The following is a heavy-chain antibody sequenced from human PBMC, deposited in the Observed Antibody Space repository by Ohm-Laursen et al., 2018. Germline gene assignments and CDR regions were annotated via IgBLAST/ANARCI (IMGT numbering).Heavy chain of an antibody. Sequence: SLRLSCAASGFTFSSYGMHWVRQAPGKGLEWVAVISYDGSNKYYADSVKGRFTISRDNSKNTLYLQMNSLRAEDTAVYYCASPRGSGWYNLFLDYWGQGTLVTVSS. D-gene: IGHD6-19*01. J-gene: IGHJ4*02. CDR1: GFTFSSYG. CDR3: ASPRGSGWYNLFLDY. V-gene: IGHV3-30*03. CDR2: ISYDGSNK.